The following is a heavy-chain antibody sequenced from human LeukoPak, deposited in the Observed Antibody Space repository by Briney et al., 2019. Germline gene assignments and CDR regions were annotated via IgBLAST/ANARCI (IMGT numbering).Heavy chain of an antibody. CDR1: GGSISGTNW. J-gene: IGHJ4*02. CDR3: SRESGPFCPFGY. D-gene: IGHD1-26*01. V-gene: IGHV4/OR15-8*02. Sequence: SSETLSLTCGVSGGSISGTNWWSWVRQPPGQGLEWIGEISLAGQTNYNPSLNGRVTMSLDKSSNQLSLHLTSGTAADTATYFCSRESGPFCPFGYWGQGTLVIVSS. CDR2: ISLAGQT.